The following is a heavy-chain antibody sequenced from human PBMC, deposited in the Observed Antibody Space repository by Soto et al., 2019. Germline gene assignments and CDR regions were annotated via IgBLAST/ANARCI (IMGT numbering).Heavy chain of an antibody. Sequence: RGSMRLSCAASGFTFSSYRMNWVRQAPGKGLEWVSYISSSSSTIYYADSVKGRFTISRDNAKNSLYLQMNSLRDEDTAVYYCARVGMGAYYYDSSGYYDYWGQGTLVTVS. V-gene: IGHV3-48*02. CDR2: ISSSSSTI. D-gene: IGHD3-22*01. CDR3: ARVGMGAYYYDSSGYYDY. J-gene: IGHJ4*02. CDR1: GFTFSSYR.